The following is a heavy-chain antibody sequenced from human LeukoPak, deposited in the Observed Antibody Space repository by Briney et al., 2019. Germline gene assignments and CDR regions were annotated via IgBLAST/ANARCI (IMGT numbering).Heavy chain of an antibody. CDR1: GFTFSDAW. Sequence: GGSLRLSCAASGFTFSDAWMSWVRQAPGKGLEWVGRIKRKIEGGTTDYAAPVKGRFTISRDDSENTLYLQMNSLQTEDTAIYYCTTGVHRGQGTLVTVSS. CDR2: IKRKIEGGTT. CDR3: TTGVH. V-gene: IGHV3-15*01. J-gene: IGHJ4*02.